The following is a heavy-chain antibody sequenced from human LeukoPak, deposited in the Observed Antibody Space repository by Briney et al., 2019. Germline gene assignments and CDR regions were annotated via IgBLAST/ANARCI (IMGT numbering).Heavy chain of an antibody. V-gene: IGHV3-43*02. CDR2: ISGGGGST. CDR3: AKEAGGPFDYGDYEGAFDY. Sequence: GGSLRLSCAASGFTFSSYAMSWVRQAPGKGLEWVSAISGGGGSTYYADSVKGRFTISSDNSKNSLYLQMNSLRTEDTALYYCAKEAGGPFDYGDYEGAFDYWGQGTLVTVSS. D-gene: IGHD4-17*01. J-gene: IGHJ4*02. CDR1: GFTFSSYA.